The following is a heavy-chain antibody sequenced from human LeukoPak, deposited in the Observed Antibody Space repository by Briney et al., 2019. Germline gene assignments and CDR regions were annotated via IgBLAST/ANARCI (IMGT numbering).Heavy chain of an antibody. J-gene: IGHJ2*01. CDR3: ARAPPGAGDFYWYFDL. CDR2: IYTSGST. Sequence: PSETLSLTCTVSGGSISSGSYYWSWIRQPAGKGLEWIGRIYTSGSTNYNPSLKSRVTISVDTSKNQFSLKLCSVTAADTAVYYCARAPPGAGDFYWYFDLWGRGTLVTVSS. D-gene: IGHD4-17*01. CDR1: GGSISSGSYY. V-gene: IGHV4-61*02.